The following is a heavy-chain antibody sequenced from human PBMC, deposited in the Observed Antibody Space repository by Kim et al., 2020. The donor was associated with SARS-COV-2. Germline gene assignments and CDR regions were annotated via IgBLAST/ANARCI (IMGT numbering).Heavy chain of an antibody. CDR1: GDSSSGGNSF. CDR3: ARDNGDYPYYFDY. CDR2: IHNSGRT. Sequence: SETLSLTCIVSGDSSSGGNSFWSWIRQRPGKGLEWIGYIHNSGRTFYNPSLKSRVSMSVDTSKNEFSLKLSSVTAADTAVYYCARDNGDYPYYFDYWG. J-gene: IGHJ4*01. D-gene: IGHD2-21*01. V-gene: IGHV4-31*03.